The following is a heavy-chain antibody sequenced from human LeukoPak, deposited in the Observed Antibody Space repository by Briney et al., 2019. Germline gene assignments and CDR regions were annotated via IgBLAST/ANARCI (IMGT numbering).Heavy chain of an antibody. D-gene: IGHD6-19*01. V-gene: IGHV3-30-3*01. CDR2: ISNDGNNK. CDR1: GFTFSNYA. J-gene: IGHJ4*02. Sequence: GGSLRLSVAASGFTFSNYAMPWARQAPGKGLEGVEVISNDGNNKYYADSVKGRFTLSRDNSKSTLYLQMNSLRTEDTAVYYCASNEERSGWYGSDYWGQGTLVTVSS. CDR3: ASNEERSGWYGSDY.